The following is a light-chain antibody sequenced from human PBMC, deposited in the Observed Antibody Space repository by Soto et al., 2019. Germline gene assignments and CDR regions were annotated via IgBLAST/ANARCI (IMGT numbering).Light chain of an antibody. J-gene: IGLJ1*01. Sequence: QSVLTQPASVSXSPGHLITIFCTGTSSDVGGYNYVAWYQQHPGKAPKVMIYDVSNRPSGVSNRFSGSKSGNTASLTISGLQAEDEADYYCSSYTTSSTYVFGTGTKVTVL. CDR1: SSDVGGYNY. V-gene: IGLV2-14*01. CDR3: SSYTTSSTYV. CDR2: DVS.